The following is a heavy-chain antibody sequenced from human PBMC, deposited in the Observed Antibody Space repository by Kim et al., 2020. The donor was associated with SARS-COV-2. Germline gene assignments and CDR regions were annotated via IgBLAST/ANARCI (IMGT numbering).Heavy chain of an antibody. CDR2: ISWNSGSI. Sequence: GGSLRLSCAASGFTFGDYAMHWVRQAPGKGLEWVSGISWNSGSIGYADSVKGRFTISRDNAKNSLYLQMNSLRAEDTALYYCAKDMGGRVVPAARFDYWGQGTLVTVSS. D-gene: IGHD2-2*01. V-gene: IGHV3-9*01. CDR1: GFTFGDYA. CDR3: AKDMGGRVVPAARFDY. J-gene: IGHJ4*02.